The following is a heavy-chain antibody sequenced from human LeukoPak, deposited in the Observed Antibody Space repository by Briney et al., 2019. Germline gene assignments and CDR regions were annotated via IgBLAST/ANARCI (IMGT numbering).Heavy chain of an antibody. J-gene: IGHJ6*03. CDR2: INWNGAST. CDR1: GFTFDDYG. D-gene: IGHD3-10*01. CDR3: AKNYGSGSSVKYYYYMDV. V-gene: IGHV3-20*04. Sequence: SGGSLRLSCAASGFTFDDYGMSWVRQVSGKGLEWVSAINWNGASTGYADSVKGRVTISRDNSKNTLYLQMDSLRAEDTAVYYCAKNYGSGSSVKYYYYMDVWGKGTTVTVSS.